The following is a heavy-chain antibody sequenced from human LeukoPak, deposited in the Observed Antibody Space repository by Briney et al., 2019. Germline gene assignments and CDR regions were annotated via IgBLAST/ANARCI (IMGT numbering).Heavy chain of an antibody. V-gene: IGHV3-66*01. CDR2: IYSGGST. J-gene: IGHJ4*02. Sequence: GGSLRLSCAASGFTVSSNYMSWVRQAPGKGLEWVSVIYSGGSTYYADSVKGRFTISRDNSKNTLYLQMNSLRAEGTAVYYCARDTRAYGQNTDYWGQGTLVTVSS. CDR1: GFTVSSNY. D-gene: IGHD3-10*01. CDR3: ARDTRAYGQNTDY.